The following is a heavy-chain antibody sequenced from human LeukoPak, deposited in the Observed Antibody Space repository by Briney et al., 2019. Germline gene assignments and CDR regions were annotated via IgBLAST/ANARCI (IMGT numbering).Heavy chain of an antibody. D-gene: IGHD2-2*01. V-gene: IGHV4-34*01. J-gene: IGHJ4*02. CDR1: GGSFSGYY. CDR3: ARRGLKEYQLLSPLRGSAFDY. CDR2: INHSGST. Sequence: PSETLSLTCAVYGGSFSGYYWSWIRRPPGKGLEWIGEINHSGSTNYNPSLKSRVTISVDTSKNQFSLKLSSVTAADTAVYYCARRGLKEYQLLSPLRGSAFDYWGQGTLVTVSS.